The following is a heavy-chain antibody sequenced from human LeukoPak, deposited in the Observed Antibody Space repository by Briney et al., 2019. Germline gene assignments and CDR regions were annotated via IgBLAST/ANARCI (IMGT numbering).Heavy chain of an antibody. D-gene: IGHD5-12*01. CDR2: IQYSRST. V-gene: IGHV4-59*01. Sequence: PSQTLSLTCTVSGGSISGYYWSWIRQPPGKGLEWIGSIQYSRSTNYNSSLKSRVTISVDTSKIQFSLKLSSVTAADTAVYYCARGVSGYDWFLDYWGQGTLVTVSS. CDR1: GGSISGYY. J-gene: IGHJ4*02. CDR3: ARGVSGYDWFLDY.